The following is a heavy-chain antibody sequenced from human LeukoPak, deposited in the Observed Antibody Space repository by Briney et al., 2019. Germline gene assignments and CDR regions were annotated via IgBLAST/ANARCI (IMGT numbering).Heavy chain of an antibody. CDR2: IIPIFGTA. J-gene: IGHJ4*02. CDR3: ARAKDIVLMVYAI. Sequence: ASVKVSCKASGGTFSSYAISWVRQAPGQGLEWMGGIIPIFGTANYAQKFQGRVTITADESTSTAYMELSSLRSEDTAVYYCARAKDIVLMVYAIWGQGTLVTVSS. V-gene: IGHV1-69*13. D-gene: IGHD2-8*01. CDR1: GGTFSSYA.